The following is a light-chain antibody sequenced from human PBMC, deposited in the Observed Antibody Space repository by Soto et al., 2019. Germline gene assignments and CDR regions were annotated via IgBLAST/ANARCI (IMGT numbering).Light chain of an antibody. J-gene: IGKJ3*01. V-gene: IGKV3-15*01. CDR2: GAS. Sequence: EIVMTQSPATLSVSPGERATLSCSASQSVSSNLAWYQQKPGQAPRLLIYGASTRATGIPARFSGSGSGTEFTLTISSLQSEDFAVYYGQQYKNWPPGFTFGPGTKVDIK. CDR3: QQYKNWPPGFT. CDR1: QSVSSN.